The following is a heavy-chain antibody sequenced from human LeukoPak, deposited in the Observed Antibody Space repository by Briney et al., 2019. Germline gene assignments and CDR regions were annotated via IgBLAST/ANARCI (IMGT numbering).Heavy chain of an antibody. CDR3: AKDRIVGAISPYYFDY. V-gene: IGHV3-23*01. CDR1: GFTFSSYA. J-gene: IGHJ4*02. Sequence: PGGSLRLSCAASGFTFSSYAMSWVRQAPGKGLEWVSAISGSGGSTYYADSVKGRFTISRDNSKSTLYLQMNSLRAEDTAVYYCAKDRIVGAISPYYFDYWGQGTLVTVSS. D-gene: IGHD1-26*01. CDR2: ISGSGGST.